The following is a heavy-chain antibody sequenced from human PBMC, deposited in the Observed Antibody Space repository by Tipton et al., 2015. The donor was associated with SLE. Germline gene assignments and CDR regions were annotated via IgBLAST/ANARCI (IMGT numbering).Heavy chain of an antibody. CDR1: GGSISSRNW. V-gene: IGHV4-4*02. Sequence: TLSLTCAVYGGSISSRNWWSWIRQPPGKGLEWIGEIDHSGSTNYNPSLESRVTISIDKSRNQFSLKLNSATAADTAVYYCAKDYNYDYPDYNWGQGTLVIVSS. J-gene: IGHJ4*02. CDR2: IDHSGST. D-gene: IGHD4-17*01. CDR3: AKDYNYDYPDYN.